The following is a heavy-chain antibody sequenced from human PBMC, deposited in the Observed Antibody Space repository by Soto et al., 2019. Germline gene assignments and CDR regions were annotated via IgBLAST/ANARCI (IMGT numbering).Heavy chain of an antibody. CDR1: GDSVSSNSAA. Sequence: PSQTLSLTCAISGDSVSSNSAAWNWIRQSPSRGLEWLGRTYYRSKWYNDYAVSVKGRIIINPDTSKNQFSLQLNSVTPEDTAVYYCARDQYYYDSSGYYSVTIIDYWGQGTLVTVSS. CDR3: ARDQYYYDSSGYYSVTIIDY. CDR2: TYYRSKWYN. J-gene: IGHJ4*02. V-gene: IGHV6-1*01. D-gene: IGHD3-22*01.